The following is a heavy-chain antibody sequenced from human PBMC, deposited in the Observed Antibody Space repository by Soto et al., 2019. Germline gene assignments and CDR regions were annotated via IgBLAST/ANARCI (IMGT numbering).Heavy chain of an antibody. J-gene: IGHJ6*02. CDR1: GGTFSSYA. CDR3: ARDDYDFWSGYHGEDYYYGMDV. CDR2: IIPIFGTA. Sequence: SVNVSCKASGGTFSSYAISWVRQAPGQGLEWMGGIIPIFGTANYAQKFQGRVTITADESTSTAYMELSSLRSEDTAVYYCARDDYDFWSGYHGEDYYYGMDVWGQGTTVTVSS. V-gene: IGHV1-69*13. D-gene: IGHD3-3*01.